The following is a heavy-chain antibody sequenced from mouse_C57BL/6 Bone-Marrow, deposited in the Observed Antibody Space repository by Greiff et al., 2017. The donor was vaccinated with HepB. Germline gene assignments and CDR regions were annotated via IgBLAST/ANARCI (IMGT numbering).Heavy chain of an antibody. CDR3: ARLLTTVVATDWYFDV. Sequence: VQLQQSGPGLVAPSQSLSITCTVSGFSLTSYAISWVRQPPGKGLEWLGVIWTGGGTNYNSALKSRLSISKDNSKSQVFLKMNSLQTDDTARYYCARLLTTVVATDWYFDVWGTGTTVTVSS. J-gene: IGHJ1*03. CDR1: GFSLTSYA. V-gene: IGHV2-9-1*01. D-gene: IGHD1-1*01. CDR2: IWTGGGT.